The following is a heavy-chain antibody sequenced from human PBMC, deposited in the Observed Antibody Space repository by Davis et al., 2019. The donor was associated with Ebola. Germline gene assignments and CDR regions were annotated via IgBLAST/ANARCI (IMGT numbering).Heavy chain of an antibody. V-gene: IGHV1-2*04. Sequence: AASVKVSCKASGYTFTSYAMHWVRQAPGQGLEWMGWINPNSGDTNYAQKFQGWVTMTRDTSISTAYMELRRLRSDDTAVYYCARWGYYHDSGSYDYWGQGTLVTVSS. CDR1: GYTFTSYA. J-gene: IGHJ4*02. D-gene: IGHD3-10*01. CDR3: ARWGYYHDSGSYDY. CDR2: INPNSGDT.